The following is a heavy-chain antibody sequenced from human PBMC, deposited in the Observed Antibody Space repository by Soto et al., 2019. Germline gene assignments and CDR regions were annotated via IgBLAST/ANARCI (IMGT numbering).Heavy chain of an antibody. D-gene: IGHD2-2*01. V-gene: IGHV3-33*01. J-gene: IGHJ6*02. CDR1: GFTFSSYG. Sequence: QVQLVESGGGVVQPGRSLRLSCPASGFTFSSYGMHWVRQAPGKGLEWVAVIWYGGSNKYYADSVKGRFTISRDNSKNTLYLQMNSLRAEDTAVYYCARGDIVVVPAYYYYGMDVWGQGTTVTVSS. CDR3: ARGDIVVVPAYYYYGMDV. CDR2: IWYGGSNK.